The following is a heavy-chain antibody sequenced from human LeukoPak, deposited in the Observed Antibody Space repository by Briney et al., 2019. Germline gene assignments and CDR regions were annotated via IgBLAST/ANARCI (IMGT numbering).Heavy chain of an antibody. J-gene: IGHJ3*02. CDR2: VHHSGST. D-gene: IGHD4/OR15-4a*01. V-gene: IGHV4-39*01. CDR1: GGSISSSSYF. Sequence: PSETLSLTCSVSGGSISSSSYFWGWIRQPPGKGLEWIASVHHSGSTYYNPSLKSRLTISVDTSKNQFSLKLSSVTAADTAVYYCARTIPTSLDDAFDIWGQGTMVTVSS. CDR3: ARTIPTSLDDAFDI.